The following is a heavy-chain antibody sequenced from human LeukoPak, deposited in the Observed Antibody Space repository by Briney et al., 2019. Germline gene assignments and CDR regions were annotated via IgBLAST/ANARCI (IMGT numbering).Heavy chain of an antibody. CDR1: GFTFSSYA. J-gene: IGHJ3*02. Sequence: GGSLRLSCAASGFTFSSYAMSWVRQAPGKGLEWVSTITGSGSSTHYADSVRGRFTISRDNSKNTLSLQMNSLRAEDTAAYYCAKGHIAAWGAFDTWGQGTMVTVSS. D-gene: IGHD6-13*01. V-gene: IGHV3-23*01. CDR2: ITGSGSST. CDR3: AKGHIAAWGAFDT.